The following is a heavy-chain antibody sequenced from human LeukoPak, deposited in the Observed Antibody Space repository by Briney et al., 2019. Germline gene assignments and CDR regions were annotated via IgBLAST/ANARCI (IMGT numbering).Heavy chain of an antibody. D-gene: IGHD5-12*01. CDR2: INHSGST. CDR3: ARGLGEWLRFGRFDY. J-gene: IGHJ4*02. V-gene: IGHV4-34*01. CDR1: GGSFSGYY. Sequence: SETLSLTCAVYGGSFSGYYWSWIRQPPGKGLEWIGEINHSGSTNYNPSLKSRVTISVDQSKNQFSLKLSSVTAADTAVYYCARGLGEWLRFGRFDYWGQGTLVTVSS.